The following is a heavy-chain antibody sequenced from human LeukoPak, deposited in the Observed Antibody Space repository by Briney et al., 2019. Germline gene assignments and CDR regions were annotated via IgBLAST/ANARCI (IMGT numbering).Heavy chain of an antibody. CDR2: ISGSGGST. CDR1: GFTFSTYA. CDR3: AKGKYQLPPALYGMDV. Sequence: AGGSLRLSCAASGFTFSTYAMSWVRQAPGKGLGWVSGISGSGGSTYYADSVKGRFTISRDNSKNTLYLQMNSLRAEDTAVYYCAKGKYQLPPALYGMDVWGQGTTVTVSS. D-gene: IGHD2-2*01. J-gene: IGHJ6*02. V-gene: IGHV3-23*01.